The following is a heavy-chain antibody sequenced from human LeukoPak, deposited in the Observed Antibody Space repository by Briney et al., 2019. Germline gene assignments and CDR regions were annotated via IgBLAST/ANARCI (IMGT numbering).Heavy chain of an antibody. D-gene: IGHD1-1*01. V-gene: IGHV1-46*01. CDR3: ARDPRTTGTTPYYYYGMDV. CDR2: INPCGGTT. J-gene: IGHJ6*04. Sequence: ASVKVSCKASGYIFTSYYLHWVRQAPGQGLEWMGIINPCGGTTTYAQKLQGRVTMTRDTSTSTVHMELSSLRYEDTAVYYCARDPRTTGTTPYYYYGMDVWGKGTTVTVSS. CDR1: GYIFTSYY.